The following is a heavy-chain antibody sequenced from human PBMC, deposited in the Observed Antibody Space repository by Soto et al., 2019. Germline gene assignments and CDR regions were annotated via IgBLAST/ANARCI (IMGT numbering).Heavy chain of an antibody. CDR2: TYYRSKWYN. Sequence: QVQLQQSGPGLVKPSQTLSLICAISGDSVSSDSATWNWIRQSPSRGLEWLGRTYYRSKWYNDYAVSVKSRIAITPDTSTNQLSLQLTSVTPEDTAVYFCARDSSGWHWYFDLWGRGTLVTVSS. CDR1: GDSVSSDSAT. V-gene: IGHV6-1*01. CDR3: ARDSSGWHWYFDL. J-gene: IGHJ2*01. D-gene: IGHD6-19*01.